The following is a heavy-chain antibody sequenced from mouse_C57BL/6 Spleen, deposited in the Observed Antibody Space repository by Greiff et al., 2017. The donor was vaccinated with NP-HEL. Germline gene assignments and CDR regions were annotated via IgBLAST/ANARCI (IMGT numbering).Heavy chain of an antibody. V-gene: IGHV7-3*01. D-gene: IGHD2-3*01. CDR3: ARSLYDGYYDY. Sequence: EVQLVESGGGLVQPGGSLSLSCAASGFTFTDYYMSWVRQPPGKALEWLGFIRNKANGYTTEYSASVKGRFTISRDNSQSILYLQMNALRAEDSATYYCARSLYDGYYDYWGQGTLVTVSA. J-gene: IGHJ3*01. CDR2: IRNKANGYTT. CDR1: GFTFTDYY.